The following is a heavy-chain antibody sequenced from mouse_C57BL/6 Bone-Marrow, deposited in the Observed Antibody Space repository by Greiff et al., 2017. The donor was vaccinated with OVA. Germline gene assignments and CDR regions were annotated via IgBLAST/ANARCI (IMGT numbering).Heavy chain of an antibody. CDR2: ISDGGSYT. J-gene: IGHJ4*01. CDR1: GFTFSSYA. CDR3: ARERGDLLNAMDY. Sequence: DVMLVESGGGLVKPGGSLKLSCAASGFTFSSYAMSWVRQTPEKRLEWVATISDGGSYTYSPDNVKGRFTISRDNAKNNLYLQMSHLKSEDTDMYYCARERGDLLNAMDYWGQGTSVTVSS. V-gene: IGHV5-4*01.